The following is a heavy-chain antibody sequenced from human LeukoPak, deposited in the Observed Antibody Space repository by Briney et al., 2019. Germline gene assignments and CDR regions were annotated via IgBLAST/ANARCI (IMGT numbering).Heavy chain of an antibody. CDR2: IKEDGSEK. D-gene: IGHD6-19*01. J-gene: IGHJ4*02. V-gene: IGHV3-7*01. Sequence: SGGSLRLSCAASGFTFNRDRTAWVRQAPGKGLEWVANIKEDGSEKNYVDSVKGRFTISRDNAVNSVYLQMNDLRAEDTGVYYCATKEPSTSGWSYWGQGTLVTVSS. CDR1: GFTFNRDR. CDR3: ATKEPSTSGWSY.